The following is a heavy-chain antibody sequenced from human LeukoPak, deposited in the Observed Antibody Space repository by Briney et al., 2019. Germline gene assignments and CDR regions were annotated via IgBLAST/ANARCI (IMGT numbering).Heavy chain of an antibody. J-gene: IGHJ4*02. D-gene: IGHD3-10*01. CDR3: ARLSGYYGSGIDY. CDR1: GGSFSGYY. Sequence: PSETLSLTCAVYGGSFSGYYWSWIRQPPGKGLEWIGEINHSGSTNYNPSLKSRVTISVDTSKNQFSLKLSSVTAADTAVYYCARLSGYYGSGIDYWGQGTLVTVSS. V-gene: IGHV4-34*01. CDR2: INHSGST.